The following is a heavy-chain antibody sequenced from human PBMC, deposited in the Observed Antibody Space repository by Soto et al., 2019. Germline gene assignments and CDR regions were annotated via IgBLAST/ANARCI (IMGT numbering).Heavy chain of an antibody. Sequence: QVQLQESGPGLVEPSETLSLTCAVSGGSISSHWWIWVRQPPGKGLEWIGEMHHSGSANYNPSLKSRLTISLDKSENHFSLKLTSVTAADTAVYYGARDRGRGWGLGGWGQGTLITVSS. CDR3: ARDRGRGWGLGG. V-gene: IGHV4-4*02. CDR2: MHHSGSA. J-gene: IGHJ4*02. D-gene: IGHD3-16*01. CDR1: GGSISSHW.